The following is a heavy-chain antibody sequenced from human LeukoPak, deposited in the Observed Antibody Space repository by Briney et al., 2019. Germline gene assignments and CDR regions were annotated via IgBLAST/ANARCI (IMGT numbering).Heavy chain of an antibody. Sequence: ASVKVSCKASGYTFTTNGISWVRQAPGQGLEWMGWISAYNGNTNYAQKLQGRVTMTTDTSTSTAYMELRSLRSDDTAVYYCARIYCTNGVCRRLFDYWGQGTLVTVSS. CDR1: GYTFTTNG. V-gene: IGHV1-18*01. D-gene: IGHD2-8*01. J-gene: IGHJ4*02. CDR2: ISAYNGNT. CDR3: ARIYCTNGVCRRLFDY.